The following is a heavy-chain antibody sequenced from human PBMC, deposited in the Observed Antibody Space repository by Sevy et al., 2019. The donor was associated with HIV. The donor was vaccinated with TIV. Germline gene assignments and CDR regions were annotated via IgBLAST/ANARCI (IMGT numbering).Heavy chain of an antibody. CDR1: GGSISTSTYF. D-gene: IGHD2-21*02. J-gene: IGHJ5*01. CDR2: VSKSGTT. Sequence: SETLSLTCTVSGGSISTSTYFWGWIRQSPGKGLDWIGSVSKSGTTFYNPSLKSRVTVSVDTSKNRFSLDLTSITASDTAVYYCARISATAITDSWRHGTLVTVSS. CDR3: ARISATAITDS. V-gene: IGHV4-39*01.